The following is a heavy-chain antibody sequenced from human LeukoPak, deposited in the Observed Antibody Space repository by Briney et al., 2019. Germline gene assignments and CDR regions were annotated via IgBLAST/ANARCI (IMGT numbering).Heavy chain of an antibody. CDR1: GYTFTSYD. V-gene: IGHV1-8*01. CDR2: MNPNSGNT. Sequence: ASVKVSCKASGYTFTSYDINWVRRATGQGLEWMGWMNPNSGNTGYAQKFQGRVTMTRNTSISTAYMELSSLRSEDTAVYYCARDTWVAAAGTSDYWGQGTLVTVSS. J-gene: IGHJ4*02. CDR3: ARDTWVAAAGTSDY. D-gene: IGHD6-13*01.